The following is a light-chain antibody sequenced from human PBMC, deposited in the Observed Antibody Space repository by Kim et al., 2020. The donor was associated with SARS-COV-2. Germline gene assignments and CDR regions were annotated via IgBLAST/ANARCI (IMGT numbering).Light chain of an antibody. J-gene: IGKJ2*01. CDR1: ERGDRRY. CDR3: HQFVALPYT. CDR2: STS. V-gene: IGKV3-20*01. Sequence: LSPGERASHSCRSSERGDRRYITWYQQKPGQARRRLIYSTSTRATGVPDRFSGGGSGTDFTLTISRRETEDFAVYYWHQFVALPYTLGQGTKREI.